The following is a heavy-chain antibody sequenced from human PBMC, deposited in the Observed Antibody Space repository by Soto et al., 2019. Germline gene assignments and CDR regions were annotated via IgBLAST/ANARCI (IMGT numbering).Heavy chain of an antibody. CDR2: IIPIFGTT. Sequence: QVQLVQSGAEVKKPGSSVKVSCKASGGTFSNYAISWVRQAPGQGLEWMGGIIPIFGTTNYAQRFQGRVTITADESTSTAYMELSSLTSEDTAVYYCARVSSSWYKDYFDYWGQGTLVTVSS. J-gene: IGHJ4*02. V-gene: IGHV1-69*12. D-gene: IGHD6-13*01. CDR3: ARVSSSWYKDYFDY. CDR1: GGTFSNYA.